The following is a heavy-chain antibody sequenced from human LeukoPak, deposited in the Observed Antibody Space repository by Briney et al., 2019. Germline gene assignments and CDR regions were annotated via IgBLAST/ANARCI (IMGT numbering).Heavy chain of an antibody. CDR1: GYTFTGYY. V-gene: IGHV1-2*02. J-gene: IGHJ5*02. CDR2: INPNSGGT. Sequence: ASVKVSCKASGYTFTGYYMHWVRQAPGQGLEWMGWINPNSGGTNYAQKFQGRVTMTRNTSISTAYMELSSLRSEDTAVYYCAREGGSIDWFDPWGQGTLVTVSS. D-gene: IGHD3-16*01. CDR3: AREGGSIDWFDP.